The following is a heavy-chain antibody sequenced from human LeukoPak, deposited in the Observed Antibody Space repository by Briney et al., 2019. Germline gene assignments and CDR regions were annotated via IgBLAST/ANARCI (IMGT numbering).Heavy chain of an antibody. V-gene: IGHV4-30-2*01. CDR1: GGSISSGGYS. Sequence: PSQTLSLTCAVSGGSISSGGYSWSWIRQPPGKGLEWIGYIYHSGSTYYNPSLKSRVTISVDRSKNQFSLKLSSVTAADTAVYYCARDRYYYGMDVWVQGTTVTVSS. J-gene: IGHJ6*02. CDR2: IYHSGST. CDR3: ARDRYYYGMDV.